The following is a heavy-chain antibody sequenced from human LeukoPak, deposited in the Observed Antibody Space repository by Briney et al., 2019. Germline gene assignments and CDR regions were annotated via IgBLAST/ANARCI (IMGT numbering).Heavy chain of an antibody. J-gene: IGHJ4*02. Sequence: GGSLRLSCGTPGFTFRNYGMPWVRLAPGKGLEWVPFIRYDGSIKYYVDSVKGRFTDSRDNSKNTLYLQMNSLRAEDTAVYYCAKDVNVGGDYFDYWGQGTLVTVSS. D-gene: IGHD3-10*01. CDR3: AKDVNVGGDYFDY. CDR1: GFTFRNYG. V-gene: IGHV3-30*02. CDR2: IRYDGSIK.